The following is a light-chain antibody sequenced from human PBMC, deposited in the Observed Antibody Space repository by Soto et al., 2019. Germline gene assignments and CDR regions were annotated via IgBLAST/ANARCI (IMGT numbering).Light chain of an antibody. J-gene: IGLJ2*01. CDR1: SSDVGGYNY. CDR3: SSYTSSSLS. Sequence: QSALTQPASVSGSPGQSITFSCTGTSSDVGGYNYVSWYQQHPGKAPKLMIYDVSNRPSGVSNRFSGSKSGNTASLTISGLQAEDEADYYCSSYTSSSLSFGGGTKLTVL. CDR2: DVS. V-gene: IGLV2-14*01.